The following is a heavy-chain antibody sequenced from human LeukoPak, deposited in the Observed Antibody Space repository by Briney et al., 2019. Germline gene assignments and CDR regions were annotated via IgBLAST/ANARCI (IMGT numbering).Heavy chain of an antibody. V-gene: IGHV3-23*01. J-gene: IGHJ6*02. D-gene: IGHD3-10*01. Sequence: GGSLRLSCAASGFTFSSYAMNWVRQAPGKGLEWVSGISGNGGSTYYADSVKGRFTISRDNSKDTLYLQMNSLRAEDTAVYYCAKRSRRLTIVRGVPREDVWGQGTTVTISS. CDR2: ISGNGGST. CDR3: AKRSRRLTIVRGVPREDV. CDR1: GFTFSSYA.